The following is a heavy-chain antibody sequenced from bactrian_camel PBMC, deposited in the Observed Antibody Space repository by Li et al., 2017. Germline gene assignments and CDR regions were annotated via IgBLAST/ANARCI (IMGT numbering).Heavy chain of an antibody. CDR1: GTTSSRVC. D-gene: IGHD2*01. Sequence: QVQLVESGGGSVQAGGSLRLSCALSGTTSSRVCMAWFRQAPGKEREGVAVIHSGGTYTRYADSVKGRFTLSQDNAKNTVYLQMNSLKYEDTAVYYCAADFGPYCSGPYLARRANFLGQGTQVTVS. J-gene: IGHJ4*01. CDR2: IHSGGTYT. V-gene: IGHV3S1*01.